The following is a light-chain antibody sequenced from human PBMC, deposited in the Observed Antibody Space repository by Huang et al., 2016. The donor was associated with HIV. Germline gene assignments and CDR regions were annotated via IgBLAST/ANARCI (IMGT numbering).Light chain of an antibody. J-gene: IGKJ5*01. CDR1: QSISNW. CDR3: QQANSFQIT. V-gene: IGKV1-12*01. CDR2: AAS. Sequence: DIQMTQSPSSVSASVGDRVTITCRASQSISNWLAWYQQQPGKAPKLLIYAASSLQSGVPSRFSGSGSGTDFTLTISNLQPEDFATYYCQQANSFQITFGQGTRLEIK.